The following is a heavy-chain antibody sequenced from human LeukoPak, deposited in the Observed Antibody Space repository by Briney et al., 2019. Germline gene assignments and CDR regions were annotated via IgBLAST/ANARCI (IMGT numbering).Heavy chain of an antibody. V-gene: IGHV3-20*01. Sequence: GGSLRLSCEASGFTFDDYGMSWVRQAPGKGLEWVSGINWNGGSTGYADSVKGRFTISRDNAKNSLYLQMNSLRAEDTALYHCARGYSYGYYMDVWGKGTTVTVSS. D-gene: IGHD5-18*01. CDR1: GFTFDDYG. CDR2: INWNGGST. J-gene: IGHJ6*03. CDR3: ARGYSYGYYMDV.